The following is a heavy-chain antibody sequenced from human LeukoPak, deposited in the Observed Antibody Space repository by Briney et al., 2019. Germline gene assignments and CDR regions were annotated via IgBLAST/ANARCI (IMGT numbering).Heavy chain of an antibody. CDR2: INHSGST. V-gene: IGHV4-34*01. Sequence: SETLSLTSAVYGGSFSGYYWSWIRQPPGKGLEWIGEINHSGSTNYNPSLKSRVTISVDTSKNQFSLKLSSVTAADTAVYYCARGQAGYSSSWYRLENWFDPWGQGTLVTVSS. CDR1: GGSFSGYY. D-gene: IGHD6-13*01. CDR3: ARGQAGYSSSWYRLENWFDP. J-gene: IGHJ5*02.